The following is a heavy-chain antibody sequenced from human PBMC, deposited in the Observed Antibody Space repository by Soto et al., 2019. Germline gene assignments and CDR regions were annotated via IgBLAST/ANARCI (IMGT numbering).Heavy chain of an antibody. D-gene: IGHD3-22*01. CDR1: GGSISSYY. J-gene: IGHJ6*02. Sequence: SSETLSLTCTVSGGSISSYYWSWIRQPPGKGLEWIGYIYYSGSTNYNPSLKSRVTISVDTSKNQFSLKLSSVTAADTAVYYCARFATYYYDSSGSPYYYYYYGMDVWGQGTTVTVSS. CDR3: ARFATYYYDSSGSPYYYYYYGMDV. V-gene: IGHV4-59*01. CDR2: IYYSGST.